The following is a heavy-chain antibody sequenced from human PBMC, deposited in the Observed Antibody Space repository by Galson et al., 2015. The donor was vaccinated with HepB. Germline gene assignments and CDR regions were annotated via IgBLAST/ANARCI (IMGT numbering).Heavy chain of an antibody. CDR2: FDPEDGET. CDR3: ATAVITMVRGVIGAHYYYYGMDV. V-gene: IGHV1-24*01. J-gene: IGHJ6*02. D-gene: IGHD3-10*01. CDR1: GYTFTSYD. Sequence: SVKVSCKASGYTFTSYDINCVRQAPGKGLEWMGGFDPEDGETIYAQKFQGRVTMTEDTSTDTAYMELSSLRSEDTAVYYCATAVITMVRGVIGAHYYYYGMDVWGQGTTVTVSS.